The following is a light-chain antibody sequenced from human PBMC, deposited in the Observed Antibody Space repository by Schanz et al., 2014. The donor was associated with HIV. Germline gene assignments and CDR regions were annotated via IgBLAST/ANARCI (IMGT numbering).Light chain of an antibody. Sequence: QSALTQPPSASGSPGQSVIISCTGTSRDVGGYKYVSWYQQHPGKAPRLMIYEVSKRPSGVPDRFSGSKSGNTASLTVSGLQVEDEADYYCQSYDSSLSGSVVFGGGTKLTVL. CDR3: QSYDSSLSGSVV. V-gene: IGLV2-8*01. J-gene: IGLJ2*01. CDR2: EVS. CDR1: SRDVGGYKY.